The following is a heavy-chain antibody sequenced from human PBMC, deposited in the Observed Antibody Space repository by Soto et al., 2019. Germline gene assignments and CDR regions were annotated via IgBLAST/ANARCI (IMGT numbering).Heavy chain of an antibody. J-gene: IGHJ6*02. V-gene: IGHV3-21*01. CDR2: ISSSSSYI. Sequence: PGGSLRLSCAASGFTFSSYIMNWVRQAPGKGLEWVSSISSSSSYIYYADSVKGRLTISRDNAKNSLYLQMNSLRAEDTAVYYCARDLRDRSSWYGYYYYGMDVWGPGTTLTV. CDR3: ARDLRDRSSWYGYYYYGMDV. D-gene: IGHD6-13*01. CDR1: GFTFSSYI.